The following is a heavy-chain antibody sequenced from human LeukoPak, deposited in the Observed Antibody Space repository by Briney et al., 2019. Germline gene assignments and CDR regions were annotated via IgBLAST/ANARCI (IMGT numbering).Heavy chain of an antibody. J-gene: IGHJ4*02. CDR2: ISPDGSTT. V-gene: IGHV3-74*01. Sequence: GGSLRLSCAASGFSFSVFWMHWVRPAPGTGPVWVSRISPDGSTTSYADSVKGRFTISRDNAKNTLYLQISSLRGEDTAVYYCARDMWGTSDYWGQGTLVTVSS. CDR1: GFSFSVFW. D-gene: IGHD1-1*01. CDR3: ARDMWGTSDY.